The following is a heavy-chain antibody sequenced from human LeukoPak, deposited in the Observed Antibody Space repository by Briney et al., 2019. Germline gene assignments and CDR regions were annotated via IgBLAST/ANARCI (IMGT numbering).Heavy chain of an antibody. CDR3: ARDIESDYGSGTLFDY. CDR2: IYTAGFT. V-gene: IGHV3-53*05. Sequence: GGSLRLSCAASGFTVSSYYMSWVRQAPGKGPEWLSVIYTAGFTHYADSVKGRFTISRDNSKNTLYLQMNSLRAEDTAVYYCARDIESDYGSGTLFDYWGQGTLVTVSS. D-gene: IGHD3-10*01. J-gene: IGHJ4*02. CDR1: GFTVSSYY.